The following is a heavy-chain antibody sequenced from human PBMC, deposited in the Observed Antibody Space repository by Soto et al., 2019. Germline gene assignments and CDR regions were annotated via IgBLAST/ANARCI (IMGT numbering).Heavy chain of an antibody. CDR3: ARERGRGTIFGVVIIRDGMDV. Sequence: ASVKVSCKASGYTFTGYYMHWVRQAPGQGLVWMGWINPNSGGTNYAQKFQGRVTMTRDTSISTAYMELSSLRSDDTAVYYCARERGRGTIFGVVIIRDGMDVWGQGTTVTVSS. J-gene: IGHJ6*02. D-gene: IGHD3-3*01. CDR1: GYTFTGYY. CDR2: INPNSGGT. V-gene: IGHV1-2*02.